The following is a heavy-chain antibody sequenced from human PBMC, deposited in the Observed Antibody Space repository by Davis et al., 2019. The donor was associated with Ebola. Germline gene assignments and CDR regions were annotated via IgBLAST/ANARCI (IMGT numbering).Heavy chain of an antibody. CDR2: IYSGGST. J-gene: IGHJ3*02. CDR1: GFTVCSNY. CDR3: AKEGGSALPVAGTVPLGAFDI. V-gene: IGHV3-53*01. D-gene: IGHD6-19*01. Sequence: GESLKISCAASGFTVCSNYMSWVRQAPGKGLEWVSVIYSGGSTYYADSVKGRFTISRDNSKNTLYLQMNSLRAEDTAVYYCAKEGGSALPVAGTVPLGAFDIWGQGTMVTVSS.